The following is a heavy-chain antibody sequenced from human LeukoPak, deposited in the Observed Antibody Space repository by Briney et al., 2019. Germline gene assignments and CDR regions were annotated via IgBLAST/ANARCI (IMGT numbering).Heavy chain of an antibody. J-gene: IGHJ4*02. D-gene: IGHD3-10*01. CDR2: MNPNSGNT. V-gene: IGHV1-8*01. CDR1: GYTFTSYD. Sequence: ASVTVSCKASGYTFTSYDINWVRQATGQGLEWMGWMNPNSGNTGYAQKFQGRVTMTRNTSISTAYMELSSLRSEDTAVYYCARGLPLGGSGSSWGQGTLVTVSS. CDR3: ARGLPLGGSGSS.